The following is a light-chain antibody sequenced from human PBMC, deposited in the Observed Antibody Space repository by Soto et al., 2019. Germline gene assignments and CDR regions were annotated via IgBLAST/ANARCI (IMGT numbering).Light chain of an antibody. Sequence: QSVLTQPPSVSGAPGQRVTISCTGSSSNIGAGYDVHWYQQLPGTAPKLLIYGNSNRPSGVPDRFYGSKSGTSASLAITGLQAEDEADYYCQSYDSSLSALFGGGTQLTVL. CDR1: SSNIGAGYD. V-gene: IGLV1-40*01. J-gene: IGLJ3*02. CDR2: GNS. CDR3: QSYDSSLSAL.